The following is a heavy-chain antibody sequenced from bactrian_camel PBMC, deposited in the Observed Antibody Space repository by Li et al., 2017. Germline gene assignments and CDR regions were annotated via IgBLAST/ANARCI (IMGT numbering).Heavy chain of an antibody. J-gene: IGHJ4*01. CDR1: GVTFRSYY. D-gene: IGHD5*01. V-gene: IGHV3S40*01. CDR2: INSRGGNA. CDR3: AANTIFRGAHRVPWSEDVAY. Sequence: VQLVESGGGLVQPGGSLRLSCAASGVTFRSYYMSWVRQAPGKGLEWVSAINSRGGNAVYTYSVKGRFTISRDNAKNTLYLQMDNLQPEDTAIYYCAANTIFRGAHRVPWSEDVAYWGQGTQVTVS.